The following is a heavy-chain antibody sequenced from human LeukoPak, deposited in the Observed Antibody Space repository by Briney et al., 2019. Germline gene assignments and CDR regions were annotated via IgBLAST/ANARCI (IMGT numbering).Heavy chain of an antibody. CDR2: ISYDGTDT. J-gene: IGHJ4*02. CDR1: GFTFSSHS. V-gene: IGHV3-30*04. D-gene: IGHD1-7*01. Sequence: GGSLRLSCAASGFTFSSHSMHWVRQAPGKGLEWAAVISYDGTDTYHADSVKGRFTISRDNSKNTVYLQMNSLRAEDTAVYYCANGPLTGTTNYWGQGTLVTVSS. CDR3: ANGPLTGTTNY.